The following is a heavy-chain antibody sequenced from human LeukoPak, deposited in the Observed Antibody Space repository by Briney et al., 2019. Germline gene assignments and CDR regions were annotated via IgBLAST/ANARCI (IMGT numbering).Heavy chain of an antibody. Sequence: TSETLSLTCAVSGYSISSGYYWGWIRQPPGKGLEWIGSIYHSGSTYYNPSLKSRVTISVDTSKNQFSLKLSSVTAADTAGYYCARGPSPYSLESSGNTENFDNWGKGTWSPSP. J-gene: IGHJ4*02. CDR3: ARGPSPYSLESSGNTENFDN. CDR1: GYSISSGYY. V-gene: IGHV4-38-2*01. CDR2: IYHSGST. D-gene: IGHD3-22*01.